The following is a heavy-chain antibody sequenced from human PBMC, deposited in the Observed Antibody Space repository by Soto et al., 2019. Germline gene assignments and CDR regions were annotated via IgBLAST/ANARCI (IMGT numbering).Heavy chain of an antibody. J-gene: IGHJ6*02. Sequence: ASVKVSCKAAGYIFTTFDINWVRQATGQGLEWVGWMSPNSGNTAYAQKFQGRVTMTRNISISTAYMELSSLRSEDTAVYYCARDHCTSTSCYTSIYYYGKDVWGQGTTVTVSS. V-gene: IGHV1-8*01. CDR2: MSPNSGNT. CDR3: ARDHCTSTSCYTSIYYYGKDV. CDR1: GYIFTTFD. D-gene: IGHD2-2*02.